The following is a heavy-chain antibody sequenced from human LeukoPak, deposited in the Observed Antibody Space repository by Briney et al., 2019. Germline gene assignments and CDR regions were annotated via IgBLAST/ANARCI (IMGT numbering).Heavy chain of an antibody. CDR2: ISSHNGYT. V-gene: IGHV1-18*01. Sequence: ASVKVSCKASGYTFISYGISWLRQAPGQGLEWMGWISSHNGYTKYAQKFQGRVTMTTDTSMSTAYMELGSLRSDDTAVYYCARRRAVAGVNWFDPWGQGTLATVSS. J-gene: IGHJ5*02. D-gene: IGHD6-19*01. CDR3: ARRRAVAGVNWFDP. CDR1: GYTFISYG.